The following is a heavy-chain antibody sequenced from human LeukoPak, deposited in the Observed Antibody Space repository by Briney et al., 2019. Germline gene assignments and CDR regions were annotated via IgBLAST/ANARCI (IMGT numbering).Heavy chain of an antibody. CDR1: GFNYSSYT. J-gene: IGHJ4*02. D-gene: IGHD6-19*01. CDR3: ARVSIGWYSFDY. V-gene: IGHV3-74*01. Sequence: GGSLRLSCAAFGFNYSSYTMNWVRKAPGKGLVWVSRINPDGTTTSYADSVKGRFTISRDNAKDTVYLQMNSLRAEDTAVYYCARVSIGWYSFDYWGQGTLVTVSS. CDR2: INPDGTTT.